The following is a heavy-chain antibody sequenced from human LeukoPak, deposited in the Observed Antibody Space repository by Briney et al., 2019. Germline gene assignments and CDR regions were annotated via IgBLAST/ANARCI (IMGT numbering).Heavy chain of an antibody. D-gene: IGHD3-22*01. CDR3: ARGHYYGSSTYLGFDP. J-gene: IGHJ5*02. CDR2: INHSGST. CDR1: GGSFSGYY. Sequence: SETLSLTCAVYGGSFSGYYWSWIRQPPGKGLEWIGEINHSGSTNYNPSLKSRVTISVDTSKNQFSLKLSSVTAADTAVYYCARGHYYGSSTYLGFDPWGQGTLVTVSS. V-gene: IGHV4-34*01.